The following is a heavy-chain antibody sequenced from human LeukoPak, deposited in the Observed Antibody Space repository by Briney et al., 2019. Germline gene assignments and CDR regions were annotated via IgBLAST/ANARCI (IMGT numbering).Heavy chain of an antibody. J-gene: IGHJ4*02. D-gene: IGHD5-24*01. Sequence: MSGESLKISCKGSGYSFTSYWMGWVRQMPGKGLEWMGIIYPGDSDTRYSPSFQGQVTISADKSISTAYLQWSSLKASDTAMYYCARLESEMATIRVYYFDYWGQGTLVTVSS. CDR2: IYPGDSDT. CDR3: ARLESEMATIRVYYFDY. V-gene: IGHV5-51*01. CDR1: GYSFTSYW.